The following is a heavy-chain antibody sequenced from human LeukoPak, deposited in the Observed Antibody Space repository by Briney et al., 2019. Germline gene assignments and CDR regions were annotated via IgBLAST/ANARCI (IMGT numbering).Heavy chain of an antibody. V-gene: IGHV4-4*07. D-gene: IGHD1-26*01. J-gene: IGHJ4*02. CDR2: IYTSGST. CDR3: ARQDSKVGAYTGPYYFDF. Sequence: SETLSLTCIVSGGSVRGYYWNWVRQPAGKGLEWIGRIYTSGSTDDNPSLKGRVTMSADTSNNQVSLKVTSVTAADTAVYYCARQDSKVGAYTGPYYFDFWGQGTLVTVSS. CDR1: GGSVRGYY.